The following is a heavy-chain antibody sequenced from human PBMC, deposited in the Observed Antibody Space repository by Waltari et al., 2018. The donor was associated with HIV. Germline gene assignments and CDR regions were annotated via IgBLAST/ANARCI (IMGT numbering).Heavy chain of an antibody. J-gene: IGHJ4*02. CDR1: GGSFSGYY. V-gene: IGHV4-34*01. D-gene: IGHD3-22*01. CDR2: INHSGST. Sequence: QVQLQQWGAGLLKPSETLSLTCAVYGGSFSGYYWSWIRQPPGRGLEWIGEINHSGSTNYNPSLKSRVTISVDTSKNQFSLKLSSVTAADTAVYYCARRKTYYYDSSGYTGRFDYWGQGTLVTVSS. CDR3: ARRKTYYYDSSGYTGRFDY.